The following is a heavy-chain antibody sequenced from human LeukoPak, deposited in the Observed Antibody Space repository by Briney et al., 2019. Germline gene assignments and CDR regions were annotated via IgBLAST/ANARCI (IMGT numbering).Heavy chain of an antibody. CDR1: GGSISSYY. V-gene: IGHV4-59*08. CDR2: IYYSGST. Sequence: PSETLSLTCTVSGGSISSYYWSWIRQPPGKGLEWIGYIYYSGSTNYNPSLKSRVTTSVDTSKNQFSLKLSSVTAADTAVYYCARRQLAYCGGDCYSLTPPYPPPFGYWGQGTLVTVSS. J-gene: IGHJ4*02. D-gene: IGHD2-21*02. CDR3: ARRQLAYCGGDCYSLTPPYPPPFGY.